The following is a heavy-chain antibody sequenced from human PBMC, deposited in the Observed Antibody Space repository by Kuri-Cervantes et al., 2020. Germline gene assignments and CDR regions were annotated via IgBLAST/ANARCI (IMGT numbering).Heavy chain of an antibody. CDR1: GFTFSSYW. Sequence: GESLKISCAASGFTFSSYWMSWVRQAPGKGLEWVANIKQDGSEKYYADSVKGRFTISRDNSKNTLYLQMNSLRAEDTAVYYCARVTWGDDSSGSPSDYWGQGTLVTVSS. CDR3: ARVTWGDDSSGSPSDY. V-gene: IGHV3-7*01. D-gene: IGHD3-22*01. CDR2: IKQDGSEK. J-gene: IGHJ4*02.